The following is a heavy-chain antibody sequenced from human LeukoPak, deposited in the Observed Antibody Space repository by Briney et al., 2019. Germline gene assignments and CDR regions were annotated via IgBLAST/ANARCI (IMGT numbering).Heavy chain of an antibody. CDR2: ISGGGGST. J-gene: IGHJ4*02. CDR1: GXTLRSYA. CDR3: ARQPDDSSGWNNGQDFFDY. Sequence: PGGSLRLSCAASGXTLRSYAMSWVRQAPGKGLEWVSGISGGGGSTYYADSVKGRFTISRDNSKNTLLLQMHSLRAEDTAVYYCARQPDDSSGWNNGQDFFDYWGQGTLVTVSS. V-gene: IGHV3-23*01. D-gene: IGHD6-19*01.